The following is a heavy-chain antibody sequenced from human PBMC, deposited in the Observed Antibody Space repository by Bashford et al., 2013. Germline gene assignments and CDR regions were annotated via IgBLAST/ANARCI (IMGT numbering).Heavy chain of an antibody. J-gene: IGHJ4*02. CDR3: ARDWRNDYGDSYGLDY. CDR2: ISYDGSNK. V-gene: IGHV3-30-3*01. Sequence: VRQAPGKGLEWVAVISYDGSNKYYADSVKGRFTISRDNSKNTLYLQMNSLRAEDTAVYYCARDWRNDYGDSYGLDYWGQGTLVTVSS. D-gene: IGHD4-17*01.